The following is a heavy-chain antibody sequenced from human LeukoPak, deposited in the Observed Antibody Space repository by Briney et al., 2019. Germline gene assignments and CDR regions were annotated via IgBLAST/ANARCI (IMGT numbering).Heavy chain of an antibody. V-gene: IGHV7-4-1*02. CDR3: ARAVFYYYDSSGYYSNWFDP. CDR2: VNTNTGNP. CDR1: GYTFTSYA. Sequence: GASVKVSCKASGYTFTSYAMNWVRQAPGQGLEWMGWVNTNTGNPTYAQGFTGRFVFSLDTSVSTAYLQISILKAEDTAVYYCARAVFYYYDSSGYYSNWFDPWGQGTLVTVSS. J-gene: IGHJ5*02. D-gene: IGHD3-22*01.